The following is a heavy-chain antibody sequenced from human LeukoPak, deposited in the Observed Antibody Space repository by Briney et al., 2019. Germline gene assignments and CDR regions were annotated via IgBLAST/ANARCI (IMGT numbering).Heavy chain of an antibody. V-gene: IGHV3-23*01. CDR2: ISGSGGST. D-gene: IGHD5-18*01. J-gene: IGHJ4*02. CDR3: AKEEYSYGHPTRLDY. CDR1: GWTFSSYA. Sequence: PGGALRLSCAASGWTFSSYAMSWVRQAPGKGLEWVSAISGSGGSTYYADSVKGRFTISRDNSKNTLYLQMNSMRAEDTAVYYCAKEEYSYGHPTRLDYWGQGTLVTVSS.